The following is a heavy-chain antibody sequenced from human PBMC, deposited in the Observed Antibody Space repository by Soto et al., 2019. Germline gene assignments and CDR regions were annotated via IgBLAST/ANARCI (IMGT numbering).Heavy chain of an antibody. CDR3: TSSIGPEARFDS. J-gene: IGHJ4*02. CDR2: FTPSGGST. CDR1: GYTLSTYY. Sequence: ASVKVSCKAFGYTLSTYYVHWVRQAPGQGLEWMGIFTPSGGSTNFAQKLQGRFTMSADMSSSTVYMDLTSLTTDDTAVYYCTSSIGPEARFDSWGQ. V-gene: IGHV1-46*01.